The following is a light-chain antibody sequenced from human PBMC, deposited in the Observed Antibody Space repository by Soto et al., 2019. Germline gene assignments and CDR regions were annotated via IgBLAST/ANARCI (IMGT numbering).Light chain of an antibody. CDR2: DVS. CDR1: SSDVGGYNY. J-gene: IGLJ1*01. Sequence: QSALTQPASVSGSHGQSITISCTGTSSDVGGYNYVSWYQQHPGKAPKLMIYDVSNRPSGVSNRFSGSKSGNTASLTISGLQAEDEADYYCSSYTSSSTLIYVFGTGTKLTVL. V-gene: IGLV2-14*01. CDR3: SSYTSSSTLIYV.